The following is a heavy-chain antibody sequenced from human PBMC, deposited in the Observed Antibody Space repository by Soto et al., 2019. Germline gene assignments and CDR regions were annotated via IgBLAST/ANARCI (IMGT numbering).Heavy chain of an antibody. J-gene: IGHJ3*02. CDR2: IYPGDSDT. CDR1: GYSFTSYW. Sequence: HGESLKISCKGSGYSFTSYWIGWVRQMPGKGLEWMGIIYPGDSDTRYSPSFQGQVTISADKSISTAYLQWSSLKASDTAMYYCARTYCGGDCYSPPGDAFDIWGQGTMVTVSS. V-gene: IGHV5-51*01. D-gene: IGHD2-21*02. CDR3: ARTYCGGDCYSPPGDAFDI.